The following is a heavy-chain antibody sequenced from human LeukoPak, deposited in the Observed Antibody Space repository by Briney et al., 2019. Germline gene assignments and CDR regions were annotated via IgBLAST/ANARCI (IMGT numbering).Heavy chain of an antibody. D-gene: IGHD2-2*01. Sequence: ASVKVSCKASGYTFTSYDINWARQATGQGLEWMGWMNPNSGNTGYAQKFQGRVTMTRNTSISTAYMELSSLRSEDTAVYYCARVGYCSSTSCMDWFDPWGQGTLVTVSS. CDR3: ARVGYCSSTSCMDWFDP. V-gene: IGHV1-8*01. CDR2: MNPNSGNT. CDR1: GYTFTSYD. J-gene: IGHJ5*02.